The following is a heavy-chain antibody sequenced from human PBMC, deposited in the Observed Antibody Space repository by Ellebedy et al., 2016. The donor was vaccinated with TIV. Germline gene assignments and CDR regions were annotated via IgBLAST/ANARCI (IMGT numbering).Heavy chain of an antibody. CDR3: ARTDPWQPSDD. Sequence: MPSETLSLTCTVSGGSLSSTRYYWGCIRHPPGTGLVYIWSVNYSWRHYYSPSFKSRVTLSADKSKNQFSLNLRTATAADTAVYYCARTDPWQPSDDWGQGILVSVSS. J-gene: IGHJ4*02. V-gene: IGHV4-39*01. D-gene: IGHD2-21*02. CDR2: VNYSWRH. CDR1: GGSLSSTRYY.